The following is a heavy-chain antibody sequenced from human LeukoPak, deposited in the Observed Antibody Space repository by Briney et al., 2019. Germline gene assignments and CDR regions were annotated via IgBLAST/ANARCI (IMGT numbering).Heavy chain of an antibody. CDR1: GGSISSYY. Sequence: SETLSLTCTVSGGSISSYYWSWIRQPPGKGLEWIGYIYYSGSTNYNPSLKSRVTISVDTSKKQFSLTLSSVTAAETAVSYCVGGIYKTLFDYGGQGTLVTVSS. V-gene: IGHV4-59*01. CDR2: IYYSGST. J-gene: IGHJ4*02. CDR3: VGGIYKTLFDY. D-gene: IGHD1-26*01.